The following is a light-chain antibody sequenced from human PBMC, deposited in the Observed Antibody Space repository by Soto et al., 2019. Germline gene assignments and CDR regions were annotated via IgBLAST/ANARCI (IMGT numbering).Light chain of an antibody. CDR3: ATWDDSLNGYV. Sequence: QSVLTQPPSASGTPGQRVTISCSGSSTNIGSNTVNWFQHLPGTAPKLLIYTNNQRPSGVPDRFFGSKSGTSASLAISGLQSEDEADYYCATWDDSLNGYVFGTGTKLTVL. J-gene: IGLJ1*01. CDR1: STNIGSNT. CDR2: TNN. V-gene: IGLV1-44*01.